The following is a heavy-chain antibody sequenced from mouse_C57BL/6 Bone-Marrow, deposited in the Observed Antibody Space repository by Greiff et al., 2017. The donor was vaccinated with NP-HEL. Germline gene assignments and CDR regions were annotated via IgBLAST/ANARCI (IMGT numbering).Heavy chain of an antibody. Sequence: EVQLQQSGAELVRPGASVKLSCTASGFNIKDDYMHWVKQRPEQGLEWIGWIDPENGDTEYASKFQGKATITADTSSNTAYLQRSSLTSEDTAVYYCTTYYYGSSLYWYFDVWGTGTTVTVSS. CDR2: IDPENGDT. D-gene: IGHD1-1*01. J-gene: IGHJ1*03. CDR3: TTYYYGSSLYWYFDV. CDR1: GFNIKDDY. V-gene: IGHV14-4*01.